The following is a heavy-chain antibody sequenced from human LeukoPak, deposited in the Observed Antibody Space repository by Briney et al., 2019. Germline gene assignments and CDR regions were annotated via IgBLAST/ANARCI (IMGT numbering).Heavy chain of an antibody. Sequence: SETLSLTCSVSGDSTSSGRNYWGWIRQSPGKGLEWIASIYSSGNTHSNPSLKSRVSIDTSKNQVSLKLYSVTASDAAIYYCARHLSGTTMSHYFDFWGQGTLVTVSS. CDR1: GDSTSSGRNY. CDR2: IYSSGNT. CDR3: ARHLSGTTMSHYFDF. V-gene: IGHV4-39*01. D-gene: IGHD1-1*01. J-gene: IGHJ4*02.